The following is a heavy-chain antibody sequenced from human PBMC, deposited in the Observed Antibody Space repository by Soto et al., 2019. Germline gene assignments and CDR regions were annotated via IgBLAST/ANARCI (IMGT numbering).Heavy chain of an antibody. CDR3: ARGGAITIFGVVIPGPIRFDP. V-gene: IGHV4-34*01. CDR2: INHSGST. Sequence: QVQLQQWGAGLLKPSETLSLTCAVYGGSFSGYYWSWIRQPPGKGLEWIGEINHSGSTNYNPSLKSRVTISVNTSKNQFSLKLSSVTAADTAVYYCARGGAITIFGVVIPGPIRFDPWGQGTLVTVSS. D-gene: IGHD3-3*01. CDR1: GGSFSGYY. J-gene: IGHJ5*02.